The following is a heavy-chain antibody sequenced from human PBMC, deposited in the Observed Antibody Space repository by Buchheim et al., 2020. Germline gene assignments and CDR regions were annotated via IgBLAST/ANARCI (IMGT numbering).Heavy chain of an antibody. Sequence: QVQLRESGPGLVKASQTLSLTCSVSGGSINGHYWGWIRQPPGKGLEWIGYIYDTGSAKYNPALKSRVSISADTSKSQFSLRLNSVAAADTAVYYCARRSYDANGFYYFDSWG. V-gene: IGHV4-59*11. CDR1: GGSINGHY. CDR2: IYDTGSA. D-gene: IGHD3-16*01. CDR3: ARRSYDANGFYYFDS. J-gene: IGHJ4*01.